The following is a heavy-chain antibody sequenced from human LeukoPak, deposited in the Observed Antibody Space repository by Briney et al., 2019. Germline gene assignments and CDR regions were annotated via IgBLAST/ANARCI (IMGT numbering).Heavy chain of an antibody. CDR2: IRYDGSNK. V-gene: IGHV3-30*02. D-gene: IGHD5-18*01. CDR3: AKDLSAMVTLNWFDP. Sequence: GGSLRLSCAASGFTFSSYGMHWVRQAPGKGLEWVAFIRYDGSNKYYADSVKGRFTISRDNSKNTLYLQMNSLRAEDTAVYCCAKDLSAMVTLNWFDPWGQGTLVTVSS. CDR1: GFTFSSYG. J-gene: IGHJ5*02.